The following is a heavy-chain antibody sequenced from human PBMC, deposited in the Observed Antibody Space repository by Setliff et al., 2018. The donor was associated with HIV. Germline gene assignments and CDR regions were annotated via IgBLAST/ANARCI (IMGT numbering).Heavy chain of an antibody. J-gene: IGHJ4*02. Sequence: PSETLSLTCAVYGGSLSGYYWSWVRQPPGKGLEWIGEINHSGSTNYNPSLKSRVTISIDTSKNQFSLKLRSVTAADTAVYYCATLTQEYSFDYWGQGTLVTVSS. V-gene: IGHV4-34*01. CDR1: GGSLSGYY. CDR3: ATLTQEYSFDY. CDR2: INHSGST. D-gene: IGHD7-27*01.